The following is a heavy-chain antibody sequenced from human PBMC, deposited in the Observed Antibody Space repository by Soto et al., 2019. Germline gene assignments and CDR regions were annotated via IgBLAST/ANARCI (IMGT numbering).Heavy chain of an antibody. D-gene: IGHD3-10*01. CDR3: ARTKRFVPDADRQAY. CDR2: INSDGSST. J-gene: IGHJ4*02. CDR1: GFTFSSYW. Sequence: PGGSLRLSCAASGFTFSSYWMHWVRQAPGKGLVWVSRINSDGSSTSYADSVKGRFTISRDNAKNTVYLQMNSLRAEDTAVYYCARTKRFVPDADRQAYWSQGTLVPGSA. V-gene: IGHV3-74*01.